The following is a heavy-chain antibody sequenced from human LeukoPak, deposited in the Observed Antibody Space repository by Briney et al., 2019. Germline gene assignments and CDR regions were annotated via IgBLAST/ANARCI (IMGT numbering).Heavy chain of an antibody. V-gene: IGHV4-59*08. Sequence: SETLSLTCTVSGGSISSYYWSWIRQPPGKGLEWIGYIYYSGSTNYNPSLKSRVTISVDTSKNQFSLKLSSVTAADTAVYYCARQSPGLTVTDYWGQGTLVTVSS. D-gene: IGHD4-17*01. CDR1: GGSISSYY. CDR3: ARQSPGLTVTDY. CDR2: IYYSGST. J-gene: IGHJ4*02.